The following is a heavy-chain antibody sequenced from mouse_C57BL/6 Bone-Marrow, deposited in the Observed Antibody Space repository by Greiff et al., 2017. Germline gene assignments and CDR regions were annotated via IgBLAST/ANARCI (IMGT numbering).Heavy chain of an antibody. J-gene: IGHJ3*01. V-gene: IGHV7-1*01. CDR1: GFTFSDFY. CDR3: ARDSRCYDYSCPFVY. CDR2: SRNKANDSTT. Sequence: EVMLVESGGGLVQSGRSLRLSCATSGFTFSDFYMEWVRQAQGKGLEWIAASRNKANDSTTEYSASVKGRFIVARDTSQSILYLQMNALRAEDTAISYGARDSRCYDYSCPFVYWGQGTLVT. D-gene: IGHD2-4*01.